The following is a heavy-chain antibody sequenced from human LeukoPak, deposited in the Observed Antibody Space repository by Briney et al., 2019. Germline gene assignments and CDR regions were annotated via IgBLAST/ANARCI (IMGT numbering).Heavy chain of an antibody. V-gene: IGHV3-30*02. CDR2: IRYDESNE. D-gene: IGHD6-19*01. Sequence: PGGSLRLSCEASGFTFSSFGMHWVRQAPGKGLEWVALIRYDESNELYVDSVRGRFTLSRDNSKNTLYLQMNSLRPDDTAIYYCAKDRPEFTSGWFLGGFDYWGQGALVTVSS. CDR1: GFTFSSFG. CDR3: AKDRPEFTSGWFLGGFDY. J-gene: IGHJ4*02.